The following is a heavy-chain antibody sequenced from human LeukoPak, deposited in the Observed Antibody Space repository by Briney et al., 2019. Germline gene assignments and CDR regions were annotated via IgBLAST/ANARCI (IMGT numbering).Heavy chain of an antibody. CDR1: GFTFSSYA. CDR3: AKGPWDLPHAFDI. J-gene: IGHJ3*02. V-gene: IGHV3-23*01. D-gene: IGHD1-26*01. Sequence: PGGSLRLSCAASGFTFSSYAMSWVRQAPGKGLECVSTMTGSGSITRYADSVKGRFIISRDNSKNTLYLQMNSLRAEDTAIYYCAKGPWDLPHAFDIWDLGTMVTVSS. CDR2: MTGSGSIT.